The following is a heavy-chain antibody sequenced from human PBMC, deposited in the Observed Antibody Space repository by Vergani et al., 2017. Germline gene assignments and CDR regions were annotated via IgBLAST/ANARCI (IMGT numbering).Heavy chain of an antibody. CDR1: GFTFSSYG. V-gene: IGHV3-30*03. J-gene: IGHJ4*02. D-gene: IGHD2-2*01. Sequence: QVQLVESGGGVVQPGRSLRLSCAASGFTFSSYGMHWVRQAPGKGLEWVAVISYDGSNKYYADSVKGRFTISRDNSKNTLYLQMNSLRAEDTAVYYCARAHAKYQLLLGGYWGQGTLVTVSS. CDR2: ISYDGSNK. CDR3: ARAHAKYQLLLGGY.